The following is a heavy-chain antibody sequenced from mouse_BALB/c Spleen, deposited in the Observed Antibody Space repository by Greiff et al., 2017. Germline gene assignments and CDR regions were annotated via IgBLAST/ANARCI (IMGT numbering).Heavy chain of an antibody. V-gene: IGHV1-69*02. CDR2: IDPSDSYT. D-gene: IGHD1-1*01. CDR1: GYTFTSYW. CDR3: ARPFITTVAHYAMDY. Sequence: VQLQQPGAELVKPGASVKLSCKASGYTFTSYWMHWVKQRPGQGLEWIGEIDPSDSYTNYNQKFKGKATLTVDKSSSTAYMQLSSLTSEDSAVYYCARPFITTVAHYAMDYWGQGTSVTVSS. J-gene: IGHJ4*01.